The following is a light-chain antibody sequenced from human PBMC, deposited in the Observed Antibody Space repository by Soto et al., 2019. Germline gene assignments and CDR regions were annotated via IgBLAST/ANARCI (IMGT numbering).Light chain of an antibody. V-gene: IGLV2-11*01. CDR2: DVS. CDR1: SSDVGGFNY. J-gene: IGLJ1*01. CDR3: CSYAGTYAYV. Sequence: QSALTQPRSVSGSPGQSVTISCTGTSSDVGGFNYVSWYQQHPGKDPKLMIYDVSERPSGVPDRFSGSKSGNSASLTISGLQVDDEADYCGCSYAGTYAYVFGTGTKLTVL.